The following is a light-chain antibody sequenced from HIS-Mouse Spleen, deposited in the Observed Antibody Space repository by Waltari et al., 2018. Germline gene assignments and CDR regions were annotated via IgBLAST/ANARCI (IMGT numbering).Light chain of an antibody. CDR1: SLRSYY. V-gene: IGLV3-19*01. Sequence: SSELTQDPAVSVALGQTVRITCQGDSLRSYYASWYQQKQGQAPVLVIYGKNNRPSGIPDRFAGSSSGNTASLTSTGAQAEDEADYYCNSRGSSGNHVVFGGGAKLTVL. CDR2: GKN. J-gene: IGLJ2*01. CDR3: NSRGSSGNHVV.